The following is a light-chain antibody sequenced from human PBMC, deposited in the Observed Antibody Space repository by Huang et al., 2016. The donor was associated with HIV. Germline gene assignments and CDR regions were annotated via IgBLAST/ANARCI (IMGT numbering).Light chain of an antibody. J-gene: IGKJ5*01. CDR1: QSVNSY. CDR2: DAS. V-gene: IGKV3-11*01. Sequence: ETVLTQSPATLSLSPGERATLSCRASQSVNSYLAWYQQKPGQTPRLLIYDASNRATGIPARVSGSGSGTDFTLTSSSLEPEDFAVYYCQQRKYWPPITFGQGTRLEIK. CDR3: QQRKYWPPIT.